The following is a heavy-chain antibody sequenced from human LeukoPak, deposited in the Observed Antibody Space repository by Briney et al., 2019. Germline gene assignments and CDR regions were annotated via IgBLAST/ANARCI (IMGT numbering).Heavy chain of an antibody. J-gene: IGHJ3*02. V-gene: IGHV1-2*02. CDR3: ARAWTYQLLAPHDAFDI. Sequence: ASVKVSCKASGYTFTGYYMHWVRQAPGQGLEWMGWINPNSGGTNYEQKFQGRVTMTRDTSISTAYMELSRLRSDDTAVYYCARAWTYQLLAPHDAFDIWGQGTMVTVSS. CDR1: GYTFTGYY. D-gene: IGHD2-2*01. CDR2: INPNSGGT.